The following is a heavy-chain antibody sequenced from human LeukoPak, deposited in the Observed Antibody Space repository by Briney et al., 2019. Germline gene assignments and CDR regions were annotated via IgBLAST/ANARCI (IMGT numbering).Heavy chain of an antibody. CDR1: GGSISSYY. J-gene: IGHJ4*02. D-gene: IGHD3-10*01. CDR3: ARLKGRYFDY. Sequence: SETLSLTCTVSGGSISSYYWNWIRQPPGKGLEWIGYIYYSGSTNYNPSLKSRVTISVDTSKNQFSLKLSSVTAADTAVYYCARLKGRYFDYWGQGTLVTVSS. CDR2: IYYSGST. V-gene: IGHV4-59*08.